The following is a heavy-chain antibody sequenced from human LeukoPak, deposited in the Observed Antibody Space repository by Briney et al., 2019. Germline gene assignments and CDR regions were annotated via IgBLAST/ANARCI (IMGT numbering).Heavy chain of an antibody. V-gene: IGHV1-2*02. D-gene: IGHD6-19*01. CDR1: GYTFIGYY. Sequence: GASVKVSCKASGYTFIGYYMHWVRQAPGQGLEWMGWINPDSGGTNYAQKFQGRVTMTRDTSISTAYMKLRSLRSDDTAVYYCARDSSWQWLVLDAFDIWGQGTMVTVSS. CDR2: INPDSGGT. CDR3: ARDSSWQWLVLDAFDI. J-gene: IGHJ3*02.